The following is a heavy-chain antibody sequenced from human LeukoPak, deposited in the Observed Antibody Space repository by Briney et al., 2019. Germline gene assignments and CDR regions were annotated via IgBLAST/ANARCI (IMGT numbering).Heavy chain of an antibody. CDR2: IFFGANT. Sequence: SETLSLTCTVSGGSISSSNYYWGWIRQSPGKGLECIGSIFFGANTNYNSPLKSRVTMSIDTSKNQFSLKLSSVTAADTAVYYCARVPAFKRWPINDAFDIWGQGTMVTVSS. J-gene: IGHJ3*02. CDR3: ARVPAFKRWPINDAFDI. CDR1: GGSISSSNYY. D-gene: IGHD5-24*01. V-gene: IGHV4-39*07.